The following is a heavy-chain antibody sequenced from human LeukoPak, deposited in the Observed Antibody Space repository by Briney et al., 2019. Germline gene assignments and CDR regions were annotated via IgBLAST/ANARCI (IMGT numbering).Heavy chain of an antibody. CDR2: IYYSGST. CDR3: ARVGYYGMDV. Sequence: TLSLTCTVSGGSISSGGYYWSWIRQHPGKGLEWIGYIYYSGSTNYNPSLKSRVTISVDTSKNQFSLKLSSVTAADTAVYYCARVGYYGMDVWGQGTTVTVSS. CDR1: GGSISSGGYY. V-gene: IGHV4-61*08. J-gene: IGHJ6*02.